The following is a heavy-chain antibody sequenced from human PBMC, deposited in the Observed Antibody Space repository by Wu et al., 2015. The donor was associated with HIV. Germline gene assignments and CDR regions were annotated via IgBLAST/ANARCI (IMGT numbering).Heavy chain of an antibody. CDR3: ARSWGSSWYYYYYYMDV. Sequence: QVHLLQSGAEVKKSGSSVRVSCKASGGTFSNYALSWVRQAPGQGLEWMGRLIPMYGTADYAQKFQGRVTITADVSTNTAYMVVSSLRSDDTAVYYCARSWGSSWYYYYYYMDVWGKGTTVTVSS. J-gene: IGHJ6*03. CDR1: GGTFSNYA. V-gene: IGHV1-69*13. CDR2: LIPMYGTA. D-gene: IGHD6-13*01.